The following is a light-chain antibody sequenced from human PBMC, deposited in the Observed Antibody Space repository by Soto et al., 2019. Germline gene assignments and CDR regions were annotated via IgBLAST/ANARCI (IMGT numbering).Light chain of an antibody. CDR2: GAS. Sequence: EIVLTQSPGTLSLSPGERATLSCRASQSVWSAYLAWYQQRPGQAPRLLIYGASSRATGIPDRFSGSGSGTDFTLTISRLEPEDFAVYYCQQYEGTFGQGTKVEIK. J-gene: IGKJ1*01. V-gene: IGKV3-20*01. CDR1: QSVWSAY. CDR3: QQYEGT.